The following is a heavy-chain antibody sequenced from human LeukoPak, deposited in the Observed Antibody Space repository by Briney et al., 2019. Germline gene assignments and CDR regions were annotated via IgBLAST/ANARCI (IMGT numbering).Heavy chain of an antibody. CDR2: ISSSGSDK. CDR1: GFIFNTYS. Sequence: GGSLRLSCAASGFIFNTYSMSWVRQAPGKGLEWVSSISSSGSDKYYADSAKGRFTISRDNAKNSLYLQMSSLRAEDTAVYYCARDLGRSGYYTIDAFDVWGLGTVVTVSS. V-gene: IGHV3-21*01. CDR3: ARDLGRSGYYTIDAFDV. D-gene: IGHD3-22*01. J-gene: IGHJ3*01.